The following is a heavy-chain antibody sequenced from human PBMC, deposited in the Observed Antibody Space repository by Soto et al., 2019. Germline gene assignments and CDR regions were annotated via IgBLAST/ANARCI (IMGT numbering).Heavy chain of an antibody. CDR1: GGSIISGY. D-gene: IGHD2-15*01. CDR3: AGLRGYAGSTIDY. Sequence: SLTCTVSGGSIISGYWSWIRQPPGKGLEWIGYISHSGNTNYNPSVKSRVTLSVDTPKNQFSLRLSSVTTADTAVYYCAGLRGYAGSTIDYSGKGTRGTVPS. CDR2: ISHSGNT. J-gene: IGHJ4*02. V-gene: IGHV4-59*01.